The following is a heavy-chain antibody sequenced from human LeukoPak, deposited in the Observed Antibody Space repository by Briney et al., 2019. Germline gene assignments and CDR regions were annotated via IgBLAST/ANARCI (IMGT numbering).Heavy chain of an antibody. CDR3: ARGYRDAFDI. CDR1: GFTFSSYG. CDR2: ISYDGSNK. J-gene: IGHJ3*02. D-gene: IGHD1-26*01. Sequence: GGSLRLSCAASGFTFSSYGMHWVRQAPGKGLEWVAFISYDGSNKNYADSVKGRFTISRDDSKNTLYLQMNSLRVEDTAVYYCARGYRDAFDIWGQGTMVTVSS. V-gene: IGHV3-30*19.